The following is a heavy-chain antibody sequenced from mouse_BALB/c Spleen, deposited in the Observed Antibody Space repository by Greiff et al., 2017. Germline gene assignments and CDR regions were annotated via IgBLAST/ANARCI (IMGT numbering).Heavy chain of an antibody. V-gene: IGHV2-9*02. Sequence: VHLVESGPGLVAPSQSLSITCTVSGFSLTSYGVHWVRQPPGKGLEWLGVIWAGGSTNYNSALMSRLSISKDNSKSQVFLKMNSLQTDDTAMYYCARVTMITTGYAMDYWGQGTSVTVSS. D-gene: IGHD2-4*01. J-gene: IGHJ4*01. CDR1: GFSLTSYG. CDR3: ARVTMITTGYAMDY. CDR2: IWAGGST.